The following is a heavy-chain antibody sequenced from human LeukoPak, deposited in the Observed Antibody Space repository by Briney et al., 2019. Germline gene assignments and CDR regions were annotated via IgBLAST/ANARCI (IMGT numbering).Heavy chain of an antibody. CDR1: GRSFSGYY. J-gene: IGHJ4*02. V-gene: IGHV4-34*01. CDR2: INHSGST. D-gene: IGHD6-13*01. Sequence: SETLSLTCAVYGRSFSGYYWSWIRQPPGKGLEWIGEINHSGSTNYNPSLKSRVTISVDTSKNQFSLKLSSVTAADTAVYYCARDLAAAGTPSWGQGTLVTVSS. CDR3: ARDLAAAGTPS.